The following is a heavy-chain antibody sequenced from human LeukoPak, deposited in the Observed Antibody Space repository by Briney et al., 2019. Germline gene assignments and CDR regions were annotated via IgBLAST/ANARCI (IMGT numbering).Heavy chain of an antibody. J-gene: IGHJ6*03. CDR3: ARSRAVAGYYYYYYMDV. CDR1: GGSISSYY. Sequence: SETLSLTCTVSGGSISSYYWSWIRQPPGKGLERIGYIYTSGSTNYNPSLKSRVTISVDTSKNQFSLKLSSVTAADTAVYYCARSRAVAGYYYYYYMDVWGKGTTVTVSS. CDR2: IYTSGST. V-gene: IGHV4-4*09. D-gene: IGHD6-19*01.